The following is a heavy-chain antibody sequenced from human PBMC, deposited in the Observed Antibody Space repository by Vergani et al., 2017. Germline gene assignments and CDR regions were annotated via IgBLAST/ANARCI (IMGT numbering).Heavy chain of an antibody. CDR2: IRSKANSYAT. Sequence: EVQLVESGGGLVQPGGSLKLSCAASGFTFSGSAMHWVRQASGKGLEWVGRIRSKANSYATAYAASVKGRFTISRDDSKNTAYLQMNSLKTEDTAVYYCTSDIVVVVAAYTEDYWGQGTLVTVSS. CDR1: GFTFSGSA. J-gene: IGHJ4*02. V-gene: IGHV3-73*01. CDR3: TSDIVVVVAAYTEDY. D-gene: IGHD2-15*01.